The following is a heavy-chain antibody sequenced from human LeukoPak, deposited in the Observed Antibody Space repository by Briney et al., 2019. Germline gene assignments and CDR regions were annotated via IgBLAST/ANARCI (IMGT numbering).Heavy chain of an antibody. CDR2: ISSSSSYI. CDR3: ARALGSIFGVVIGFDY. J-gene: IGHJ4*02. Sequence: GGSLRLSCAASGFTFSSYRMTSVRQAPGKGLEWVSSISSSSSYIYYADSVKGRFTISRDNAKNSLYLQMNSLRAEDTAVYYCARALGSIFGVVIGFDYWGQGTLVTVAS. CDR1: GFTFSSYR. V-gene: IGHV3-21*01. D-gene: IGHD3-3*01.